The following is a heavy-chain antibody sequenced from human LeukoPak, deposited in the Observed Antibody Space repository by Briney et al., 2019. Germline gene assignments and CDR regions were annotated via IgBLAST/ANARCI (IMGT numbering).Heavy chain of an antibody. D-gene: IGHD3-10*01. CDR2: IYSGGST. CDR1: GFTDSSNY. CDR3: ARGFTFPNWLDP. Sequence: GGSLRLSCAASGFTDSSNYMSWVRQAPGKGLEWVSVIYSGGSTYYADSVKGRFTISRDNSKNTLYLQMNSLRAEDTAVYYCARGFTFPNWLDPWGQGTLVTVSS. J-gene: IGHJ5*02. V-gene: IGHV3-53*01.